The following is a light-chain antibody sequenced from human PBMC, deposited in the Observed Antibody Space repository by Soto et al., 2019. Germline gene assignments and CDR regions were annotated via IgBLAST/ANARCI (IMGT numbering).Light chain of an antibody. J-gene: IGKJ5*01. CDR3: MQNTQLPPT. CDR2: EVS. Sequence: DVVMTQTPLSLSVAPGQPASSSCKSSQSLLHITGETFLFWYLQKPGQSPQLLIYEVSTRVSGVPDRFSGSGSGTDFTLEISRVETDDVGIYYCMQNTQLPPTFGQGTRLGIK. V-gene: IGKV2D-29*02. CDR1: QSLLHITGETF.